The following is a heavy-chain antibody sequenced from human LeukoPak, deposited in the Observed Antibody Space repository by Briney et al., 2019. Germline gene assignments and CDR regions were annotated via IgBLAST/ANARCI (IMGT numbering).Heavy chain of an antibody. Sequence: PGGSLRVSCVVSGFTFSSYPMSWVRQAPGKGLEWVSVIYSGGNTYYADSVKGRFTISRDNSKNTLYLQMNSLRADDTAVYYCARVGTDIGYGMDVWGQGTTVTVSS. V-gene: IGHV3-53*01. D-gene: IGHD2-15*01. J-gene: IGHJ6*02. CDR1: GFTFSSYP. CDR3: ARVGTDIGYGMDV. CDR2: IYSGGNT.